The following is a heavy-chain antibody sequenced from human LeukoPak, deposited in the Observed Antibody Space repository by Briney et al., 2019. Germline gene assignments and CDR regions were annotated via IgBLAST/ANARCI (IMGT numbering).Heavy chain of an antibody. D-gene: IGHD3-16*02. Sequence: ASVKVSCKASGYTFTSYGISWVRQAPGQGLERMGWISAYNGNTNYAQKLQGRVTMTTDTSTSTAYMELRSLRSDDTAVYYCARESISYDYVWGSYRYNDYWGQGTLVTVSS. J-gene: IGHJ4*02. CDR1: GYTFTSYG. V-gene: IGHV1-18*01. CDR3: ARESISYDYVWGSYRYNDY. CDR2: ISAYNGNT.